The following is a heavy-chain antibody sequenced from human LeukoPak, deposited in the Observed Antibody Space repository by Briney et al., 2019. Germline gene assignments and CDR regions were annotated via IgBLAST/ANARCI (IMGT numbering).Heavy chain of an antibody. CDR2: NTDSYNT. Sequence: GGSLRLSCAASGIAFSDSAMYWVRQAPGKGLECVSVNTDSYNTYYGDSVKGRFTVSRDNSRKTLFLQMNSLRVDDTALYYCVKGACSSGCSGNHWGQGTRVIVSS. J-gene: IGHJ5*02. V-gene: IGHV3-23*01. CDR3: VKGACSSGCSGNH. CDR1: GIAFSDSA. D-gene: IGHD6-19*01.